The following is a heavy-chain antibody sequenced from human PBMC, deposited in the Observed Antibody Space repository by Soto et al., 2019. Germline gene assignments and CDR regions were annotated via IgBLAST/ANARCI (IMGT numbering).Heavy chain of an antibody. CDR1: GFTFSSYA. CDR3: AKHRTITGGYIDY. Sequence: EVQLLESGGGLIQPGGSLRLSCSASGFTFSSYAMSWVRQAPGKGLEWVSVISGSGEVTHYGDSVRGRFTISRDTSKNTLYLQMNSLRAEDTAVYYCAKHRTITGGYIDYWGQGTLVTVSS. V-gene: IGHV3-23*01. D-gene: IGHD3-16*01. J-gene: IGHJ4*02. CDR2: ISGSGEVT.